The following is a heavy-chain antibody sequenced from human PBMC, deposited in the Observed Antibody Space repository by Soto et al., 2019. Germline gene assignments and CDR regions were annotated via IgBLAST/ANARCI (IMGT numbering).Heavy chain of an antibody. D-gene: IGHD3-9*01. CDR2: FRGDGTGA. CDR3: AKPPQYDILTGYLNYFDY. Sequence: HPGGSLRLSCAASGFTFSNYWMSWVRQAPGKGLEWVSAFRGDGTGAHYADSVKGRFTISRDNSKNSLYLHMNSLRAEDTAVYYSAKPPQYDILTGYLNYFDYWGQETLVTVSS. V-gene: IGHV3-23*01. CDR1: GFTFSNYW. J-gene: IGHJ4*02.